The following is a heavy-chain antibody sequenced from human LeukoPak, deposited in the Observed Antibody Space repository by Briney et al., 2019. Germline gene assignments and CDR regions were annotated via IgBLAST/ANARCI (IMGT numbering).Heavy chain of an antibody. CDR2: IYYSGST. V-gene: IGHV4-59*01. J-gene: IGHJ6*03. CDR3: ARGSKKWIQLSDYYYYYMDV. Sequence: PSETLSLTCTVSGGSISSYYWSWIRQPPGKGLEWIGYIYYSGSTNYNPSLKSQVTISVDTSKNQFSLKLSSVTAADTAVYYCARGSKKWIQLSDYYYYYMDVWGKGTTVTISS. CDR1: GGSISSYY. D-gene: IGHD5-18*01.